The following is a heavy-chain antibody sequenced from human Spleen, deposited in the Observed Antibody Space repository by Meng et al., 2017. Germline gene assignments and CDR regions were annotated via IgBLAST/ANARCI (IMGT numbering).Heavy chain of an antibody. CDR3: VSEDRSGAP. V-gene: IGHV3-33*08. D-gene: IGHD3-22*01. CDR2: IWHDGIRQ. J-gene: IGHJ4*02. CDR1: GFTFSNYN. Sequence: GESLKISCAVSGFTFSNYNMNWVRQAPAKGLEWVAVIWHDGIRQYYADSLKGRFTNSRDNSKNTLYLQMNSLGAEDTAVNYCVSEDRSGAPWGQGTRVTVSS.